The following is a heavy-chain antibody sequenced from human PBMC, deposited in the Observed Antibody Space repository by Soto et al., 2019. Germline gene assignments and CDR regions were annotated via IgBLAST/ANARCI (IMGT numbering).Heavy chain of an antibody. Sequence: EVQLLESGGGLVQPGGSLRLSCAASGFTFSSYAMRWVRQAPVKGLEWVSAISGSGGSPYYAASVKGRFTISRDNSKNTLDLQMNSLRAEDTAVYYCARRGSGSYYDYWGQGTLVTVSS. CDR3: ARRGSGSYYDY. CDR1: GFTFSSYA. V-gene: IGHV3-23*01. J-gene: IGHJ4*02. CDR2: ISGSGGSP. D-gene: IGHD1-26*01.